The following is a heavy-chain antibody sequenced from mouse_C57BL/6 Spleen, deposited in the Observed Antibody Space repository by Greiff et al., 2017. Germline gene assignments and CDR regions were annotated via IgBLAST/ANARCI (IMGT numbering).Heavy chain of an antibody. CDR1: GYSFTGYY. CDR2: INPSTGGT. J-gene: IGHJ2*01. CDR3: ARYYYGSSYVFDY. Sequence: VQLKQSGPELVKPGASVKISCKASGYSFTGYYMNWVKQSPEKSLEWIGEINPSTGGTTYNQKFKAKATLTVDKSSSTAYMQLKSLTSEDSAVYYCARYYYGSSYVFDYWGQGTTLTVSS. D-gene: IGHD1-1*01. V-gene: IGHV1-42*01.